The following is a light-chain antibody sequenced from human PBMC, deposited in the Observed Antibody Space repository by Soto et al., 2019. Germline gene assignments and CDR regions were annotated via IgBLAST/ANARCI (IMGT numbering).Light chain of an antibody. CDR1: QGISSY. J-gene: IGKJ1*01. CDR3: LQHNSYSWT. V-gene: IGKV1-9*01. CDR2: AAS. Sequence: DIQLTQSPSFLSASVGDRVTITCRASQGISSYLAWYQQKPGKAPKLLIYAASTLQSGVPSRFSGSGSGTEFTLTISSLQPEDFATYYCLQHNSYSWTFGQGTKVDIK.